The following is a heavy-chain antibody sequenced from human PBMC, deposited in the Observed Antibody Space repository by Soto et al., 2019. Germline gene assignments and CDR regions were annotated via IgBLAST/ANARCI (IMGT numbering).Heavy chain of an antibody. Sequence: NPSDTLSLTCTVSGGSVSSGSYYWSWIRQPPGKGLEWIGYIYYSGSTNYNPSLKSRVTISVDTSKNQFSLKLSSVTAADTAVYYCARDPVLRYFDWSPLYGMDVWGQGTTVTVSS. J-gene: IGHJ6*02. CDR3: ARDPVLRYFDWSPLYGMDV. CDR1: GGSVSSGSYY. V-gene: IGHV4-61*01. D-gene: IGHD3-9*01. CDR2: IYYSGST.